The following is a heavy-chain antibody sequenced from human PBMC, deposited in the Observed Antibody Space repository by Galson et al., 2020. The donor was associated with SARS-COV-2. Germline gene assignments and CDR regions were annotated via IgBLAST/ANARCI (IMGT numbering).Heavy chain of an antibody. CDR1: GGSISSGGYY. D-gene: IGHD3-22*01. Sequence: SETLSLTCTVSGGSISSGGYYWSWIRQHPGKGLEWIGYIYYSVSTYYNPSLKSRVTISVGTSKNQFSLKLSSVTAADTAVYYCARAGITMIVVVSQFDPWGQGTLVTVSS. CDR3: ARAGITMIVVVSQFDP. J-gene: IGHJ5*02. V-gene: IGHV4-31*03. CDR2: IYYSVST.